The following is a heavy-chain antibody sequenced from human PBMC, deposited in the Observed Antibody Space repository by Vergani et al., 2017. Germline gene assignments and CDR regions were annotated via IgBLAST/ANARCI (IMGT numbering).Heavy chain of an antibody. CDR1: GFTFSTYA. CDR2: ISYDGDDK. CDR3: AGPQGTSAYYYGGFDY. V-gene: IGHV3-30*03. D-gene: IGHD3-22*01. Sequence: QVQLVEAGGGVVQPGRSLRLSCAASGFTFSTYAMHWVRQAPGKGLEWVAVISYDGDDKYYVDSVKGRFTISRDNSKNTLSLQMNSLTAEDTAIYYCAGPQGTSAYYYGGFDYWGQGILVTVSS. J-gene: IGHJ4*02.